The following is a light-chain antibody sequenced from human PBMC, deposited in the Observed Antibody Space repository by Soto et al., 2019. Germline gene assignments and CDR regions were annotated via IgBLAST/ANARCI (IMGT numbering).Light chain of an antibody. Sequence: QSALTQPASVSGSSGQSITISCTGTSSDVGGYNYVSWYQQHPGKAPKLMIHEVSNRPSGVSNRFSGSKSGNTASLTISGLQAEDEADYYCSSYTTSSTWLFGGGTKLTVL. CDR2: EVS. J-gene: IGLJ3*02. CDR3: SSYTTSSTWL. V-gene: IGLV2-14*01. CDR1: SSDVGGYNY.